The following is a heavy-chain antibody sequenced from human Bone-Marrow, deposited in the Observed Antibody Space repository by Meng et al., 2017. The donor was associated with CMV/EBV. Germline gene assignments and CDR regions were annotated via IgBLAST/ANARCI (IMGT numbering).Heavy chain of an antibody. CDR2: IYPGDSDT. V-gene: IGHV5-51*01. J-gene: IGHJ4*02. Sequence: SGYSFTSYWIGWVRQKPGEGLEWMEIIYPGDSDTRYSPSFQGQVTISADKSISTAYLQWSSLKASDTAMYYCARHEEGGGDCYLDYWGQGTLVTVSS. D-gene: IGHD2-21*02. CDR3: ARHEEGGGDCYLDY. CDR1: GYSFTSYW.